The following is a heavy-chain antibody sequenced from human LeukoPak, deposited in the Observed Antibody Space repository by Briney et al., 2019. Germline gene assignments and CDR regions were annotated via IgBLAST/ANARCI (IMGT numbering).Heavy chain of an antibody. CDR2: MNPNSGST. CDR1: GYTFTSYD. J-gene: IGHJ6*02. D-gene: IGHD3-9*01. Sequence: ASVKLSCKASGYTFTSYDINWVRQAPGQGLEWMGLMNPNSGSTGYTQKFQGRVTMTRNTSIGTAYMALGSLRSEDTAVYYCARSIRRYFDWLPRTYPPYYYYGMASGAKGPRSPSP. CDR3: ARSIRRYFDWLPRTYPPYYYYGMAS. V-gene: IGHV1-8*01.